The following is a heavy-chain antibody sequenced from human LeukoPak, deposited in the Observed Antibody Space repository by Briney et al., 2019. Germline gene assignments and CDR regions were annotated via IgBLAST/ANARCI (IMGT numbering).Heavy chain of an antibody. CDR3: ARPYYYDSSGTTFDY. J-gene: IGHJ4*02. V-gene: IGHV1-2*02. CDR1: GYTFTGYY. CDR2: INPNSGGT. D-gene: IGHD3-22*01. Sequence: ASAKVSCKASGYTFTGYYMHWVRQAPGQGLEWMGCINPNSGGTNYAQKFQGRVTMTRDTSISTAYMELSRLRSDDTAVYYCARPYYYDSSGTTFDYWGQGTLVTVSS.